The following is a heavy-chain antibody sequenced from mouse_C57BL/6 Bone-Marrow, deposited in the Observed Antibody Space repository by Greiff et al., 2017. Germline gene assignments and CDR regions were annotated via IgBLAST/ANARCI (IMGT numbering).Heavy chain of an antibody. CDR2: IYPTSGRT. V-gene: IGHV1-55*01. J-gene: IGHJ2*01. D-gene: IGHD4-1*01. CDR1: GYTFTSYW. Sequence: QVQLQQPGAELVKPGASVKMSCKASGYTFTSYWITWVKQRPGQGLEWIGDIYPTSGRTNYNEKFKSKAILTVDTSSNTAYMHLSSLTSEDSAVFYGARSGPLGRSFDYWGQGTTLTVSS. CDR3: ARSGPLGRSFDY.